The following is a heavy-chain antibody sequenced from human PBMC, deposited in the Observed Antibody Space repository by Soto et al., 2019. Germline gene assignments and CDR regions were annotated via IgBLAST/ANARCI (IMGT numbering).Heavy chain of an antibody. CDR2: IYYNGNT. CDR3: ARGRYSLGYSFDY. D-gene: IGHD5-18*01. J-gene: IGHJ4*02. V-gene: IGHV4-31*03. CDR1: GDSINSNGFY. Sequence: QVQLQESGPGLVKPSQTLSLTCTVSGDSINSNGFYWSWIRQHPQRGLEWIGYIYYNGNTLYNPSLGSRVTISAHTSKIQFSLNVTYVTAADTAIYYCARGRYSLGYSFDYWGQGTLVTVSS.